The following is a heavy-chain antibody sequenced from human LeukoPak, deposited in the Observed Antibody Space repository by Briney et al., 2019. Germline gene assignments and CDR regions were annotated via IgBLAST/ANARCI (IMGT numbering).Heavy chain of an antibody. CDR1: GYTFTSYG. V-gene: IGHV1-18*01. Sequence: GASVKVSCKASGYTFTSYGINWVRQAPGQGLEWMGWISAYNGNTNYAQKLQGRVTMTTDTSTSTAYMELRSLRSYDPAAYYCGRSGTAGGGGGDYWGQGTLVTVSS. D-gene: IGHD6-13*01. CDR2: ISAYNGNT. J-gene: IGHJ4*02. CDR3: GRSGTAGGGGGDY.